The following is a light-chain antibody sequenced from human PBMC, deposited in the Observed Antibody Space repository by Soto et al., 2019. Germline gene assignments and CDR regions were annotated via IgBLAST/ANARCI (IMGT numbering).Light chain of an antibody. CDR1: TGAVTSDHY. V-gene: IGLV7-46*01. Sequence: QAVVTQEPSLTVSPGGTVTLTCGSSTGAVTSDHYPYWIQQKPGQAPRTLIYDTSNKHSWTPARFSGSLLGGKPALTLSGAQPEDEAEYFCLLSYGGARRVFGGGTKLTVL. CDR3: LLSYGGARRV. J-gene: IGLJ2*01. CDR2: DTS.